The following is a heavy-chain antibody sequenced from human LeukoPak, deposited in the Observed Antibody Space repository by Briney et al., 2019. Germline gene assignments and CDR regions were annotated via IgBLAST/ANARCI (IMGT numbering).Heavy chain of an antibody. Sequence: GRSLRLSCAASGFTFSSYAIHWVRQAPGKGLAWVAVISYDGSNKYYADSVKGRFTISRDNSKNTLYLQMNSLRAEDTAVYYCARDRGSGYYYENPDYWGQGTLDTVSS. V-gene: IGHV3-30-3*01. D-gene: IGHD3-22*01. CDR2: ISYDGSNK. CDR1: GFTFSSYA. J-gene: IGHJ4*02. CDR3: ARDRGSGYYYENPDY.